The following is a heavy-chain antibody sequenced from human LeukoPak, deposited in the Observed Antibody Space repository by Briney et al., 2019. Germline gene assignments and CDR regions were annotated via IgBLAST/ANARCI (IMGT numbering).Heavy chain of an antibody. J-gene: IGHJ4*02. D-gene: IGHD6-19*01. CDR3: AKYGKSGWSIDN. CDR1: GGSIGGDY. Sequence: ASETLSLTCTVSGGSIGGDYWTWIRQPPGKGLQYIGYIYHTGATNYNPSLKSRVTMSVDTSKNQFSLKLSSVTAAGTAVHFCAKYGKSGWSIDNWGQGTLVTVSS. V-gene: IGHV4-59*08. CDR2: IYHTGAT.